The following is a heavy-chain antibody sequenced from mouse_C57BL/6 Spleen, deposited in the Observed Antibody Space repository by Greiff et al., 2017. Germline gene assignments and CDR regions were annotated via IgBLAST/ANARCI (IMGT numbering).Heavy chain of an antibody. CDR2: IYPSDSYT. Sequence: QVQLQQPGAELVKPGASVKLSCKASGYTFTSYCMQWVKQRPGQGLEWIGEIYPSDSYTNYNQKFKDKATLTVDTSSSTAYMQLSSLTSEDSAVYYCARVERDWFAYWGQGTLVTVSA. J-gene: IGHJ3*01. CDR3: ARVERDWFAY. V-gene: IGHV1-50*01. CDR1: GYTFTSYC.